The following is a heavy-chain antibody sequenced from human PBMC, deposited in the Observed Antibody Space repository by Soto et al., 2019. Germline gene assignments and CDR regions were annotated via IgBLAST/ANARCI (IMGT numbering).Heavy chain of an antibody. D-gene: IGHD2-2*01. CDR1: GVPVSSDAYY. CDR3: ARCSLVVVPAPGFDP. Sequence: SETLSLTCPVPGVPVSSDAYYWSWLSQHPGKGLEWIGYIYYSGTTYYNPSPKSRVTISVDTSKNQFSLKLSSVSAADTALYYCARCSLVVVPAPGFDPWGRGTLVTVSS. V-gene: IGHV4-31*03. CDR2: IYYSGTT. J-gene: IGHJ5*02.